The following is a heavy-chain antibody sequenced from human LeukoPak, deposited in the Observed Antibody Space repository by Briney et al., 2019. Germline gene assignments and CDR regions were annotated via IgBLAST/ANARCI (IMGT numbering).Heavy chain of an antibody. J-gene: IGHJ4*02. CDR2: SKTKTDGGTT. CDR1: GFTFSNAW. Sequence: PGGSLRPSCAASGFTFSNAWMSWVRHAPNKGLEWVGRSKTKTDGGTTDYAAPVNGRFTISRDDSKDTLYLQMNSLKSEDTAVYYCTTDYGSGSYHYFNYWGQGTLVTVSS. V-gene: IGHV3-15*01. CDR3: TTDYGSGSYHYFNY. D-gene: IGHD3-10*01.